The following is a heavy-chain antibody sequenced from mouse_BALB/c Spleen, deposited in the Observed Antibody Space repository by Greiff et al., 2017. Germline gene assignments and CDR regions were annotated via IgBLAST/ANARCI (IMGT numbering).Heavy chain of an antibody. CDR2: ILPGSGST. Sequence: VQLQQSGAELMKPGASVKISCKATGYTFSSYWIEWVKQRPGHGLEWIGEILPGSGSTNYNEKFKGKATFTADTSSNTAYMQLSSLTSEDSAVYYCARGYYYGSSPYWYFDVWGAGTTVTVSS. J-gene: IGHJ1*01. CDR3: ARGYYYGSSPYWYFDV. CDR1: GYTFSSYW. D-gene: IGHD1-1*01. V-gene: IGHV1-9*01.